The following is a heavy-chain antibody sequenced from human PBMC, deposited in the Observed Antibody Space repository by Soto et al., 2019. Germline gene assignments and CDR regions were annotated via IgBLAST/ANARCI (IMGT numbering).Heavy chain of an antibody. J-gene: IGHJ5*02. D-gene: IGHD3-10*01. CDR2: ISSSGSTI. CDR3: ARDWAGYGSGSYYHRFDP. Sequence: GGSLRLSCAASGFTFSDYYMSWIRQAPGKGLEWVSYISSSGSTIYYADSVKGRFTIPRDNAKNSLYLQMNSLRAEDTAVYYCARDWAGYGSGSYYHRFDPWGQGTLVTVSS. V-gene: IGHV3-11*01. CDR1: GFTFSDYY.